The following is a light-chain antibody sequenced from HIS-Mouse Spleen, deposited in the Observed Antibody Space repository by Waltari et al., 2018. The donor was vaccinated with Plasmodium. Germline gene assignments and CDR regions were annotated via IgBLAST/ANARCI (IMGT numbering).Light chain of an antibody. CDR3: YSTDSSGNHRV. Sequence: SSQLPQPPSVSVSPGQPARITCSGDALPKKYAYWYQQKSGQAPVPVIYEDSKRPSGIPERFSGSSSGTMATLTISGAQVEDEADYYCYSTDSSGNHRVFGGGTKLTVL. V-gene: IGLV3-10*01. CDR2: EDS. CDR1: ALPKKY. J-gene: IGLJ3*02.